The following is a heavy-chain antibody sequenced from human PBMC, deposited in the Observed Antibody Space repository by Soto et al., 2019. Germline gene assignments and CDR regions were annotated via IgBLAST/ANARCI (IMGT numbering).Heavy chain of an antibody. V-gene: IGHV1-18*01. CDR1: GYTFTSYG. J-gene: IGHJ4*02. D-gene: IGHD2-2*01. CDR3: ARGRRPQSVMPSFDY. CDR2: ISAYNGNT. Sequence: ASVKVSCKASGYTFTSYGISWVRQAPGQGLEWMGWISAYNGNTNYAQKLQGRVTMTTDTSTSTAYMELRSLRSDDTAVYYCARGRRPQSVMPSFDYWGQGTLVTVSS.